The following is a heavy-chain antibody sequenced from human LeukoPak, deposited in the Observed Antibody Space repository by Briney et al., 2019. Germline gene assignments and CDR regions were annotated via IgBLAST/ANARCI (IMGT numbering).Heavy chain of an antibody. D-gene: IGHD6-19*01. J-gene: IGHJ4*02. CDR2: IIPILGIA. CDR1: GGTFSSYT. V-gene: IGHV1-69*02. CDR3: ARSIAVAGSLY. Sequence: SSVKVSCKASGGTFSSYTISWVRQARGQGLEWMGRIIPILGIANYAQKFPGRVTITADKSTSTAYMELSSLRSEDTAVYYCARSIAVAGSLYWGQGTLVTVSS.